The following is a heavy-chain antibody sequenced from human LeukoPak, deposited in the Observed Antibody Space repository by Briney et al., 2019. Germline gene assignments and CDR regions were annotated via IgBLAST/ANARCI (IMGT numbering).Heavy chain of an antibody. D-gene: IGHD6-6*01. V-gene: IGHV4-59*01. CDR2: IYYSGST. Sequence: SETLSLTCTVSGGSISSYYWSWIRQPPGKGLEWIGYIYYSGSTNYNPSLKSRVTISVDTSKNQFSLKLSSVTAADTAVYYCARDRPPSIAARPGYYYYGMDVWGQGTTVTVSS. CDR1: GGSISSYY. J-gene: IGHJ6*02. CDR3: ARDRPPSIAARPGYYYYGMDV.